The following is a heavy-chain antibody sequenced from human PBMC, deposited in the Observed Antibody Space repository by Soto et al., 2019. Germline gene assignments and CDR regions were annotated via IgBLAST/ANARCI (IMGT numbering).Heavy chain of an antibody. CDR3: ARDTAAGDYGMDV. D-gene: IGHD6-13*01. CDR1: GFTFNSYW. V-gene: IGHV3-7*03. J-gene: IGHJ6*02. Sequence: PGGSLRLSCXASGFTFNSYWMSWVRQAPGKGLEWVANIKQDGSEKYYVDSVKGRFTISRDNAKNSLYLQMNSLRAEDTAVYYCARDTAAGDYGMDVWGQGTTVTVSS. CDR2: IKQDGSEK.